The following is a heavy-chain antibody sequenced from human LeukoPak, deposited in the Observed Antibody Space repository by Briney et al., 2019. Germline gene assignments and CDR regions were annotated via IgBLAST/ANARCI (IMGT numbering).Heavy chain of an antibody. Sequence: GGSLSLSCAAPGFTFNKYWMSWVRQAPGEGLEWVATISGSGNRTYYANPVKGRFTLSRDKSKNTVYLQMNSLRLDETAVYYCAKLQYGYLSVSYRTIFEYGGQGTLVTVSP. J-gene: IGHJ4*02. V-gene: IGHV3-23*01. CDR1: GFTFNKYW. CDR2: ISGSGNRT. D-gene: IGHD5-24*01. CDR3: AKLQYGYLSVSYRTIFEY.